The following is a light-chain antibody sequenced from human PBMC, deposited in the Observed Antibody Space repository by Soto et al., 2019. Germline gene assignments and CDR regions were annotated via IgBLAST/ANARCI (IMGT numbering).Light chain of an antibody. Sequence: DIVLTQSPAILPLSPGERATLSCRASEEVGNSLAWYQQRPGQSPRLLIYDVSNRATGIPSRFSGSGSGADFTLTISSLEPDDFAVDYCQQRYNWPRTFGQGTKVDI. CDR2: DVS. CDR1: EEVGNS. V-gene: IGKV3-11*01. CDR3: QQRYNWPRT. J-gene: IGKJ1*01.